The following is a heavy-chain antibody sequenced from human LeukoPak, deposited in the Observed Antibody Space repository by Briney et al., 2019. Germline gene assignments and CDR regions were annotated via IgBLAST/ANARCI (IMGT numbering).Heavy chain of an antibody. V-gene: IGHV3-21*01. Sequence: PGGSLRRSSAGSAFTFSSYIMNCVRQAPGKGLECVSSISSSGSYIYYADSVKGRFTTSRDNAKNSLYLQMKSLRAEYTAVYYCARDISGWYFYYGMDVWGQGTTVTVSS. CDR1: AFTFSSYI. J-gene: IGHJ6*02. CDR3: ARDISGWYFYYGMDV. D-gene: IGHD6-19*01. CDR2: ISSSGSYI.